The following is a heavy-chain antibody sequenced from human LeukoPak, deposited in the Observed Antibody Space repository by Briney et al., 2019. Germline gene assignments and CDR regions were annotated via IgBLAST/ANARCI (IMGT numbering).Heavy chain of an antibody. CDR2: ISSSSSYI. V-gene: IGHV3-21*01. D-gene: IGHD3-22*01. CDR3: ARDPQATYYYDSSGPNGFDY. J-gene: IGHJ4*02. CDR1: EFTFSSYS. Sequence: SGGSLRLSCAASEFTFSSYSMNWVRQAPGKGLEWVSSISSSSSYIYYADSVKGRFTISRDNAKNSLYLQMNSLRAEDTAVYYCARDPQATYYYDSSGPNGFDYWGQGTLVTVSS.